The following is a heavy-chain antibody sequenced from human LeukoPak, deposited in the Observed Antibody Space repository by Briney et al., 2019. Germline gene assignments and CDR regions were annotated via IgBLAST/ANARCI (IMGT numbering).Heavy chain of an antibody. CDR3: TKTGGPWD. V-gene: IGHV3-53*01. J-gene: IGHJ4*02. Sequence: GGSLRLSCAASGFTVSNSFMSWIRQAPGKGLEWVSVIYSDGTSYYADSVKARFSISRDNSKNSLYLQMNSLRVEDAAMYYCTKTGGPWDWGQGTLVTVSS. CDR1: GFTVSNSF. CDR2: IYSDGTS. D-gene: IGHD7-27*01.